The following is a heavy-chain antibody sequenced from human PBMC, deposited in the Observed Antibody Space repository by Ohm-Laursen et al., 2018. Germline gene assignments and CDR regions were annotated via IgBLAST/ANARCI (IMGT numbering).Heavy chain of an antibody. CDR3: AREELESSGWAD. Sequence: SLRLSCAASGFTFSKDAMHWVRQAPGGGLEWVGLIWPNGDEKYYADSVKGRFTISRDNAKNTLYLQMNSLRAEDTAVYYCAREELESSGWADWGQGTLVTVSS. CDR1: GFTFSKDA. J-gene: IGHJ4*02. D-gene: IGHD6-19*01. V-gene: IGHV3-33*01. CDR2: IWPNGDEK.